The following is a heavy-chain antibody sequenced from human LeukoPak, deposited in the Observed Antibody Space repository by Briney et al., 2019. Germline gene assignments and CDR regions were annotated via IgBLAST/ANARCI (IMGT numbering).Heavy chain of an antibody. Sequence: GASVKVSCKASGYTFTGYYIYWARQAPGQGLKWMGRINCNSGGTDYGQKFQGRVTMTRDTSVTTAYMELSRLTSDDTAVYYCARDTSRAAGPRWGQGTLVTVSS. J-gene: IGHJ4*02. V-gene: IGHV1-2*06. CDR3: ARDTSRAAGPR. D-gene: IGHD6-13*01. CDR2: INCNSGGT. CDR1: GYTFTGYY.